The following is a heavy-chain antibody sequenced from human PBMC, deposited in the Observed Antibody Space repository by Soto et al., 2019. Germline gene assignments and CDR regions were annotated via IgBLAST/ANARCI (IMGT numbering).Heavy chain of an antibody. CDR2: INPNSGKT. CDR3: AREARVVAATWAPEGYGMDV. D-gene: IGHD2-15*01. Sequence: ASVKVSCKASGYTFTTYGIIWVRQAPGQGLEWMGWINPNSGKTNYAQNLQDRATMTTDTSTNTAFMELRSLTSDDTAVYYCAREARVVAATWAPEGYGMDVWGQGTTVTVSS. CDR1: GYTFTTYG. V-gene: IGHV1-18*01. J-gene: IGHJ6*02.